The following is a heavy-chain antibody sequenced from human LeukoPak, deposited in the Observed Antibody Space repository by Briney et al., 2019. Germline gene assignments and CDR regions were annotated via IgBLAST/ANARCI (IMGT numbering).Heavy chain of an antibody. CDR3: AKHVTGGHDSIDS. D-gene: IGHD5-12*01. Sequence: PGGSLRVSCAASGFAFSSYSMNWVRQAPGKGLEWISYISSTSDTIYYSDSAKGRFTISRDNAENSLFLQMNSLRDEDTAVYYCAKHVTGGHDSIDSWGQGTLVTVSS. CDR1: GFAFSSYS. J-gene: IGHJ4*02. CDR2: ISSTSDTI. V-gene: IGHV3-48*02.